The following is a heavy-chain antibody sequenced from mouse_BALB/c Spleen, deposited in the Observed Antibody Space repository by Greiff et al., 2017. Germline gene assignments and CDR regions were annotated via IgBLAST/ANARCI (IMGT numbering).Heavy chain of an antibody. J-gene: IGHJ4*01. V-gene: IGHV1-82*01. CDR2: IYPGDGDT. Sequence: QVQLKESGPELVKPGASVKISCKASGYAFSSSWMNWVKQRPGQGLEWIGRIYPGDGDTNYNGKFKGKATLTADKSSSTAYMQLSSLTSVDSAVYVCARSWEYGGILGAMDYWGQGTSVTVSS. CDR1: GYAFSSSW. CDR3: ARSWEYGGILGAMDY. D-gene: IGHD4-1*01.